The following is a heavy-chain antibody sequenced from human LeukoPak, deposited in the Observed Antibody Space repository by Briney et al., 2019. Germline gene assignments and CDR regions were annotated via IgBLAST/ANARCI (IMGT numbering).Heavy chain of an antibody. CDR2: IKQDGSEK. D-gene: IGHD1-26*01. CDR3: ARDEVGATTEFDY. Sequence: GGSLRLSCAASGFTFSSYWMSWVRQAPGKGLEWVANIKQDGSEKYYVDSVKGRFTISRDNAKNSLYLQMNRLRAEDTAVYYCARDEVGATTEFDYWGQGTLVTVSS. J-gene: IGHJ4*02. V-gene: IGHV3-7*01. CDR1: GFTFSSYW.